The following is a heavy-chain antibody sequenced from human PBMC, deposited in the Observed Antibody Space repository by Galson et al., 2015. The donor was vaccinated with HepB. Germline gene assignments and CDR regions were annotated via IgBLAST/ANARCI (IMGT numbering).Heavy chain of an antibody. Sequence: SLRLSCAASGFTFSSYAMHWVRQAPGKGLEWVAVISYDGSNKYYADSVKGRFTISRDNSKNTLYLQMNSLRAEDTAVYYCARPKAAREYYFDYWGQGTLVTVSS. CDR1: GFTFSSYA. J-gene: IGHJ4*02. CDR3: ARPKAAREYYFDY. CDR2: ISYDGSNK. D-gene: IGHD6-6*01. V-gene: IGHV3-30-3*01.